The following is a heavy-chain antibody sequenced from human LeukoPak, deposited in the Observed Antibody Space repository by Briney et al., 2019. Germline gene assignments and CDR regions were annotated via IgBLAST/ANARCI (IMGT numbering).Heavy chain of an antibody. CDR3: ARGALSYSSSWYDY. CDR1: GGSFSGYY. Sequence: SETLSLTCAVYGGSFSGYYWSWIRQPPGKGLEWIGEINHSGSTNYNPSLKSRVTTSVDTSKNQFSLKLSSVTAADTAVYYCARGALSYSSSWYDYWGQGALVTVSS. D-gene: IGHD6-13*01. CDR2: INHSGST. V-gene: IGHV4-34*01. J-gene: IGHJ4*02.